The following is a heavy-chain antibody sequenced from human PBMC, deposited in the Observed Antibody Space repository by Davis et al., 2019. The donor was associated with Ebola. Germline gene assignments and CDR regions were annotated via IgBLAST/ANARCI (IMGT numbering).Heavy chain of an antibody. CDR1: GFTFSSYG. V-gene: IGHV3-30*19. J-gene: IGHJ6*02. Sequence: GGSLRLSCAASGFTFSSYGMHWVRQAPGKGLEWVAVISYDGSNKYYADSVKGRFTISRDNSKNTLYLQMNSLRAEDTAVYYCAREPDYGDYLYYYYGMDVWGQGTTVTVSS. CDR2: ISYDGSNK. CDR3: AREPDYGDYLYYYYGMDV. D-gene: IGHD4-17*01.